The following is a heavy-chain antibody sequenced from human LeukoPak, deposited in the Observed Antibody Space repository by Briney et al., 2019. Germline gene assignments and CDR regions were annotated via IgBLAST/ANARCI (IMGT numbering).Heavy chain of an antibody. V-gene: IGHV3-53*01. D-gene: IGHD6-6*01. J-gene: IGHJ4*02. CDR3: ARVVRPSSYFDY. CDR1: GFTVSNNY. Sequence: GGSPKLSCAASGFTVSNNYTSWVRQAPGKGLEWVSVIYSGGSTNYADSVKGRFTISRDNSKNTMYLQMNSLRVEDTAVYYCARVVRPSSYFDYWGQGTLVTVSS. CDR2: IYSGGST.